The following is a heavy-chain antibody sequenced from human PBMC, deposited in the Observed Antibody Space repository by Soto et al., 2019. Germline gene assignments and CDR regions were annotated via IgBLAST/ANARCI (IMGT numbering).Heavy chain of an antibody. CDR2: ISSSSSYI. Sequence: GGSLRLSCAASGFTFSSYSMNWVRQAPGKGLEWVSSISSSSSYIYYADSVKGRFTISRDNAKNSLYLQMNSLRAEDTAVYYCAREAFNIAAAGMFYFDYWGQGTLVTVSS. CDR1: GFTFSSYS. CDR3: AREAFNIAAAGMFYFDY. J-gene: IGHJ4*02. V-gene: IGHV3-21*01. D-gene: IGHD6-13*01.